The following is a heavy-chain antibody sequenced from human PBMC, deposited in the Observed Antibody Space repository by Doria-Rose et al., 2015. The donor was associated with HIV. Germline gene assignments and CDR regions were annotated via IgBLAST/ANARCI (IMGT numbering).Heavy chain of an antibody. CDR2: IFSDDDR. CDR3: ARIKSSRWYHKCYFDF. D-gene: IGHD6-13*01. Sequence: SGPVLVKPTETLTLTCTVSGVSLSSPGMGVSWTRQPPGKALEWLANIFSDDDRSYRTSLQSRLTISRGNSKSQVVLTMTDMDPVDTATYYCARIKSSRWYHKCYFDFGGQGTLVSVSA. J-gene: IGHJ4*02. CDR1: GVSLSSPGMG. V-gene: IGHV2-26*01.